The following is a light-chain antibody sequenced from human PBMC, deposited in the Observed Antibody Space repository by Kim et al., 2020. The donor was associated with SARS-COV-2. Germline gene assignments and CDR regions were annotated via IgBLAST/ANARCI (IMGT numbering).Light chain of an antibody. CDR1: QTIGSC. CDR2: DAS. CDR3: QQRSNWPLT. Sequence: LSPGERATISWGASQTIGSCLAWYEQKPGQATRLRIYDASSRATGIPARFSGSGYGADFTLTSSRLEPEDFAVYYCQQRSNWPLTFGGGTKVDIK. J-gene: IGKJ4*01. V-gene: IGKV3-11*01.